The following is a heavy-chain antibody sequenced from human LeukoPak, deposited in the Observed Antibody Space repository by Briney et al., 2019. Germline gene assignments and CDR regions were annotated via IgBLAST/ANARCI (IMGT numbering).Heavy chain of an antibody. Sequence: GESLKISCKGSGYSFTSYWIGWVRQMPGKGLEWMGIIYPGDSDTKYSPSFQGQVTISADKSISTAYLQWSSLKASDTAMYYCARLDGSGTTGTHFDYWGQGTLDTVSS. CDR3: ARLDGSGTTGTHFDY. J-gene: IGHJ4*02. V-gene: IGHV5-51*01. CDR2: IYPGDSDT. D-gene: IGHD1-1*01. CDR1: GYSFTSYW.